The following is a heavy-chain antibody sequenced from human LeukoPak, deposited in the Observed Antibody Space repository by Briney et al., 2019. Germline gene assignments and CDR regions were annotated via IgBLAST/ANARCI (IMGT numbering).Heavy chain of an antibody. D-gene: IGHD6-19*01. CDR1: GGSVSTNSYY. CDR3: ARDPIAVPEPFDY. J-gene: IGHJ4*02. Sequence: NSSETLSLTCTVSGGSVSTNSYYWNWIRQPPGKGLEWIGYVYYSGSTNYNPSLKSRVTISVDTSKNQFSLKLTSVTAADTAVYYCARDPIAVPEPFDYWGQGTLVTVSS. V-gene: IGHV4-61*01. CDR2: VYYSGST.